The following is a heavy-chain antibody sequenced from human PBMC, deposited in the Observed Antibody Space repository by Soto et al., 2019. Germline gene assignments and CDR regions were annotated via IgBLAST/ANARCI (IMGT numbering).Heavy chain of an antibody. V-gene: IGHV3-23*01. D-gene: IGHD5-12*01. CDR2: ISGSGGST. J-gene: IGHJ4*02. Sequence: GGSLRLSCAASGFTFSSYAMSWVRQAPGKGLEWVSAISGSGGSTYYADSVKGRFTISRDNSKNTLYLQMNSLRAEDTAVYYCAKDWRRYSGYDHVNTSPDYWGQGTMVTVSS. CDR3: AKDWRRYSGYDHVNTSPDY. CDR1: GFTFSSYA.